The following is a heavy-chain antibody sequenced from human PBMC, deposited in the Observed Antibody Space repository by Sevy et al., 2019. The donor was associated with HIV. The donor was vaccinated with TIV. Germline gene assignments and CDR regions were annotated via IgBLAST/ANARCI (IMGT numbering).Heavy chain of an antibody. J-gene: IGHJ3*02. CDR2: IRYDGKYK. V-gene: IGHV3-30*02. D-gene: IGHD1-26*01. CDR1: GFTFSSFG. Sequence: GGSLRLSCAASGFTFSSFGMHWIRQAPGKGLEWVAFIRYDGKYKYEADSMKGRFTISRDNSQNTLYLQMHSLRAEDTALYYCAKDQWAGIWGQGTMVTVSS. CDR3: AKDQWAGI.